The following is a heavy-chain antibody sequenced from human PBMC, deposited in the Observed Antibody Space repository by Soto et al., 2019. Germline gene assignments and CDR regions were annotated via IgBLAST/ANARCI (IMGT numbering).Heavy chain of an antibody. CDR1: GGSFSGYY. Sequence: KASETLSLTCAVYGGSFSGYYWSWIRQPPGKGLEWIGEINHSGSTNYNPSLKSRVTISVDTSKNQFSLKLSSVTAADTAVYYCARARLAARPHYYYYYGMDVWGQGTTVTVSS. V-gene: IGHV4-34*01. CDR2: INHSGST. CDR3: ARARLAARPHYYYYYGMDV. D-gene: IGHD6-6*01. J-gene: IGHJ6*02.